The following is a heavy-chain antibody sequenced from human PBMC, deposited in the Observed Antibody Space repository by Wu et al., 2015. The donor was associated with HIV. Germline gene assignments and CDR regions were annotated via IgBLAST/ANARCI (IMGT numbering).Heavy chain of an antibody. CDR1: GDGFTSYA. J-gene: IGHJ4*02. Sequence: QAQLVQFGADMKKPGSSVKVTCKASGDGFTSYAVSWVRQAPGQGLEWMGWIDPNSGNTNYAPKFHGRVSMTRDTSISTAYMELNSLRSDDTAMYYCTRDLFLTGYHIFENWGQGTLVTVSP. V-gene: IGHV1-2*02. CDR2: IDPNSGNT. CDR3: TRDLFLTGYHIFEN. D-gene: IGHD3-9*01.